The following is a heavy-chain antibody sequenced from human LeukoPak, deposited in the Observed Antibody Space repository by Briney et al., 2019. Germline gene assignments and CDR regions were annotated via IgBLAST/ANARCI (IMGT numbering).Heavy chain of an antibody. Sequence: TGGSLRLSCAASGFTFSSYAMSWVRQAPGKGLEWVSAISGSGGSTYYADSVKGRFTISRDNSKNTLYLQMNSLRAEDTAVYYCAKPLRNYYDSLYYFDYWGQGTLVTVSS. J-gene: IGHJ4*02. CDR2: ISGSGGST. D-gene: IGHD3-22*01. CDR1: GFTFSSYA. V-gene: IGHV3-23*01. CDR3: AKPLRNYYDSLYYFDY.